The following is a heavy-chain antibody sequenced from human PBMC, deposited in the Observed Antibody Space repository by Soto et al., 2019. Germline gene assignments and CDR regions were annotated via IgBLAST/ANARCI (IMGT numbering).Heavy chain of an antibody. CDR3: ARGKGYYGMDV. V-gene: IGHV4-34*01. Sequence: QVQLQQWGAGLLKPSETLSLTCAVYGGSFSGYYWSWIRQPPGKGLEWIGEINHSGSTNYNPSLKSRVTISVDTSKNQFSRKLSSVTAADTAVYYCARGKGYYGMDVWGQGTTVTVSS. CDR1: GGSFSGYY. CDR2: INHSGST. J-gene: IGHJ6*02.